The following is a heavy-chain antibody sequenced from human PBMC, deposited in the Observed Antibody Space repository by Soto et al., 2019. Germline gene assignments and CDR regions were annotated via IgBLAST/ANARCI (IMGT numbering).Heavy chain of an antibody. CDR3: ETRRIYGDCPHY. D-gene: IGHD4-17*01. J-gene: IGHJ4*02. Sequence: PSETLSLTCAVYGGSFSGYYWSWIRQPPGKGLEWIGEINHSGSTNYNPSLKSRVTISVDTSKNQFSLKLSSVTAADTAVYYCETRRIYGDCPHYWGQGTLVPVSS. CDR1: GGSFSGYY. CDR2: INHSGST. V-gene: IGHV4-34*01.